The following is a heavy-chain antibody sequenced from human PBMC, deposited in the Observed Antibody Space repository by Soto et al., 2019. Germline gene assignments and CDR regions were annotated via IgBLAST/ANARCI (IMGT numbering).Heavy chain of an antibody. D-gene: IGHD3-3*01. CDR3: AKDPHNYDFWSGKISYFDY. Sequence: SLRLSCAASGFTFDDYAMHWVRQAPGKGLEWVSGISWNSGSIGYADSVKGRFTISRDNAKNSLYLQMISLRAEDTALYYCAKDPHNYDFWSGKISYFDYWGQGTLVTVSS. CDR1: GFTFDDYA. V-gene: IGHV3-9*01. CDR2: ISWNSGSI. J-gene: IGHJ4*02.